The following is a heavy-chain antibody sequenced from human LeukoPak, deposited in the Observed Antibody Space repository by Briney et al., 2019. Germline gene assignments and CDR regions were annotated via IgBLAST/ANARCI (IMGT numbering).Heavy chain of an antibody. J-gene: IGHJ4*02. CDR3: AATERDF. V-gene: IGHV1-2*02. CDR2: INPNSGDT. D-gene: IGHD1-1*01. CDR1: GYTFTGYY. Sequence: ASVKVSCKASGYTFTGYYMHWVRQAPGQGLEWMGWINPNSGDTHYAQKFQGRVTMTRDTSITTAYMELSSLRSDDTAVYYCAATERDFWGQGTLVTVSS.